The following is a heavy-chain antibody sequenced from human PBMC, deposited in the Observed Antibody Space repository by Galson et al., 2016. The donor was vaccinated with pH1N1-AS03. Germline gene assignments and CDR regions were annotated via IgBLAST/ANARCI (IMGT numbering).Heavy chain of an antibody. D-gene: IGHD3-10*02. Sequence: SLRLSCAASGFTFRSYGMHWVRQTPGKGLQWVAVISYDESKKLCADSVRGRSTISRDNSKNTLYLQMNSLRPEDTAVYFCARSQSFYVDYFDNWGQGTLVTVSS. CDR3: ARSQSFYVDYFDN. CDR1: GFTFRSYG. CDR2: ISYDESKK. V-gene: IGHV3-30*03. J-gene: IGHJ4*02.